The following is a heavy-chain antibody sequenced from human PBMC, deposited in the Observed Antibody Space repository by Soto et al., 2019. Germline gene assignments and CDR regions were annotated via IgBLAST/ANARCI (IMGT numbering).Heavy chain of an antibody. V-gene: IGHV4-59*01. D-gene: IGHD4-17*01. J-gene: IGHJ6*02. Sequence: PSETLSLTCTVSGGSISSYYWSWIRQPPGKGLEWIGYIYYSGSTNYNPSLKSRVTISVDTSKNQFSLKLSSVTAADTAVYYCAXDFTVTARGYYYYYGMDVWGQGTTVTV. CDR1: GGSISSYY. CDR3: AXDFTVTARGYYYYYGMDV. CDR2: IYYSGST.